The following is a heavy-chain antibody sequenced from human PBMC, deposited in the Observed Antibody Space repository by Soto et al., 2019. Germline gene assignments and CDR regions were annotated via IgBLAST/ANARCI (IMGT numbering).Heavy chain of an antibody. CDR2: IYHTGRS. V-gene: IGHV4-4*02. D-gene: IGHD6-13*01. J-gene: IGHJ5*02. CDR1: GDSINDKNW. Sequence: SETLSLTCSVSGDSINDKNWWTWLRQPPGKRLEWIGDIYHTGRSSYNPSLTSRVAMSVDKSKNQFSLKLISVTAADTAVYYCARTEVPESSSWHPCDPWGQRTPVTVSS. CDR3: ARTEVPESSSWHPCDP.